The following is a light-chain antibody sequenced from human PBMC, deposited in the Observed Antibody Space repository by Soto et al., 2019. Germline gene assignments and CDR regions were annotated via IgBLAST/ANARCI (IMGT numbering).Light chain of an antibody. CDR2: DIS. CDR1: QSLTH. J-gene: IGKJ1*01. CDR3: LQGEDWPWT. Sequence: DTVLTQSPLSLPVSLGQPASISFRTSQSLTHMNWFQQRPGQSPRRLTYDISKRDPGVPDRFSGSGSGTEFTLKISRVEADDVAVYYCLQGEDWPWTFGQGTKVDIK. V-gene: IGKV2-30*01.